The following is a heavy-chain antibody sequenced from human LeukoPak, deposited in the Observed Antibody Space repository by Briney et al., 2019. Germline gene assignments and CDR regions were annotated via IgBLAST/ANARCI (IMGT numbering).Heavy chain of an antibody. D-gene: IGHD7-27*01. CDR2: IRYDASLE. Sequence: GGSLRLSCAVSGFIFSSYGMNWVRQAPGKGLEWVAFIRYDASLEKYADSVKGRFTISRDNSQNTLYLQMNSLGAEDTAVYYCAREGVTGDLDYWGQGTLVAVSS. V-gene: IGHV3-30*02. J-gene: IGHJ4*02. CDR3: AREGVTGDLDY. CDR1: GFIFSSYG.